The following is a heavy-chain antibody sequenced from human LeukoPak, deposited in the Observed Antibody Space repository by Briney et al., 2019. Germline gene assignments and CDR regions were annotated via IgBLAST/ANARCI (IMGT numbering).Heavy chain of an antibody. CDR1: GFTFSSYS. V-gene: IGHV3-21*01. CDR2: ISSSSSYI. CDR3: ARMARLYSSGRYNGGDHFDY. D-gene: IGHD6-19*01. J-gene: IGHJ4*02. Sequence: GGSLRLSCAASGFTFSSYSMNWVRQAPGKGLEWVSSISSSSSYIYYADSVKGRFTISRDNAKNSLYLQMNSLRAEDTAVYYCARMARLYSSGRYNGGDHFDYWGQGTLVTVSS.